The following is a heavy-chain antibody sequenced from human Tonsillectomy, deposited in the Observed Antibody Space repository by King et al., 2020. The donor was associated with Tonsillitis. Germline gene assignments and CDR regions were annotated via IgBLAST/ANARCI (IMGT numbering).Heavy chain of an antibody. V-gene: IGHV4-39*01. D-gene: IGHD3-16*01. J-gene: IGHJ4*02. CDR1: GGSISGRDHY. CDR2: ISYSGTT. CDR3: ARILGGSTD. Sequence: LQLQESGPGLVKPSETLSLTCTVSGGSISGRDHYGGWIRQPPGKGLEWIGSISYSGTTYYSPSLKSRVTISVDTSKNQFSLKLNSVTAADTAVYFCARILGGSTDWGQGTLVTVSS.